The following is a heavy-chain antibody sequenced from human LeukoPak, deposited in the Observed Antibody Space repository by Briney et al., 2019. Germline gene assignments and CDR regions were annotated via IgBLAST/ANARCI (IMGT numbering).Heavy chain of an antibody. CDR3: ARGIAVAGSSRRAFDI. J-gene: IGHJ3*02. V-gene: IGHV3-21*01. Sequence: PGGSLRLSCAASGFTFSSYSMNWVRQALGKGLEWVSSITSSSSYIYYADSVKGRFTISRDNAKNSLYLQMNSLRAEDTAVYYCARGIAVAGSSRRAFDIWGQGTMVTVSS. D-gene: IGHD6-19*01. CDR1: GFTFSSYS. CDR2: ITSSSSYI.